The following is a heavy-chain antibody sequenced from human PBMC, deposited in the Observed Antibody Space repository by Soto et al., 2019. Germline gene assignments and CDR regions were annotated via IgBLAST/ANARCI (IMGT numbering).Heavy chain of an antibody. CDR3: DRRNYYDFEGINGAYDI. V-gene: IGHV4-38-2*01. J-gene: IGHJ3*02. Sequence: SETLSLTCAVSGYSISRGYHWGWIRQLPGKGLEWVGNVYHSGNIRSNPSLKSRVTISADTSKNQFSLELKSVDVADTDVECCDRRNYYDFEGINGAYDILSEGIMDT. CDR2: VYHSGNI. D-gene: IGHD3-22*01. CDR1: GYSISRGYH.